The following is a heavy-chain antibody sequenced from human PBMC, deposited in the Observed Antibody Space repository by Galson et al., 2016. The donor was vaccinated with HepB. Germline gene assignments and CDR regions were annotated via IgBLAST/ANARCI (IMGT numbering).Heavy chain of an antibody. J-gene: IGHJ6*02. CDR1: GDSVSSYS. D-gene: IGHD3-16*01. V-gene: IGHV4-59*02. CDR3: AREAVRLGDGLLDV. Sequence: SETLSLTCTVSGDSVSSYSWSWIRQPPGKGLEWIGYIYYSGSANYSPSLRSRVTISVDTSNNHFSLKLNSVTAADTAVYYCAREAVRLGDGLLDVWGQGTTVTASS. CDR2: IYYSGSA.